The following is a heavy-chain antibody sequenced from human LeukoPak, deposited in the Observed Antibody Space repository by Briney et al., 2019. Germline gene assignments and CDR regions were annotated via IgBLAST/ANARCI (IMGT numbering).Heavy chain of an antibody. CDR2: ISGSGGST. CDR1: GFTFSSYA. Sequence: PGGSLRLSCAASGFTFSSYAMSWVRQAPGKGREWVSAISGSGGSTYYADSVKGRFTISRDNSKNTLYLQMNSLRAEDTAVYYCAKVDVLSSWYFYFDYWGQGTLVTVSS. CDR3: AKVDVLSSWYFYFDY. D-gene: IGHD6-13*01. J-gene: IGHJ4*02. V-gene: IGHV3-23*01.